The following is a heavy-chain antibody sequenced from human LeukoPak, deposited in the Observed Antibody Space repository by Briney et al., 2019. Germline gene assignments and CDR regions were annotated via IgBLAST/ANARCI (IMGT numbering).Heavy chain of an antibody. Sequence: GASVKVSCKASGYTFTSYGISWVRQAPGQGLEWMGWISAYNGNTNYAQKLQGRVTMTTDTSTSTVYMELSSLRSEDTAVYYCARAYGGNSPGAFDIWGQGTMVTVSP. CDR1: GYTFTSYG. CDR3: ARAYGGNSPGAFDI. CDR2: ISAYNGNT. D-gene: IGHD4-23*01. J-gene: IGHJ3*02. V-gene: IGHV1-18*01.